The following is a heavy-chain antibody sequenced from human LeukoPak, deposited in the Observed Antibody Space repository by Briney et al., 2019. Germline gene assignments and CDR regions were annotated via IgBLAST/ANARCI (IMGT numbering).Heavy chain of an antibody. CDR3: AGDRGYCSSTSCYNWFDP. V-gene: IGHV1-2*02. Sequence: ASVKVSCKASGYTFTGYYMHWVRQPPGQGLGGMGWINPNSGGTNYAQKFQGRVTMTRDTSISTAYMELSRLRSDDTAVYYCAGDRGYCSSTSCYNWFDPWGQGTLVTVSS. CDR2: INPNSGGT. J-gene: IGHJ5*02. CDR1: GYTFTGYY. D-gene: IGHD2-2*01.